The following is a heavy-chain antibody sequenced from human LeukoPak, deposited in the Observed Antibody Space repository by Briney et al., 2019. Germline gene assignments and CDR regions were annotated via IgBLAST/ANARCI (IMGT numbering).Heavy chain of an antibody. CDR2: FDPEEGKT. Sequence: GASVKLSCKVSGYRLTDVFIQWVRQAPGEGLEWVGGFDPEEGKTLNARNFQGRVTTTVDTSADIAYRELHSLISEDAAVYYCARDQGIGAAGYDFWGQGTLVTVSS. V-gene: IGHV1-24*01. J-gene: IGHJ4*02. D-gene: IGHD6-13*01. CDR3: ARDQGIGAAGYDF. CDR1: GYRLTDVF.